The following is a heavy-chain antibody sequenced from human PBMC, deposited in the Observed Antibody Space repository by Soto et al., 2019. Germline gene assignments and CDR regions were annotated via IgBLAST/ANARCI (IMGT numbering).Heavy chain of an antibody. J-gene: IGHJ4*02. V-gene: IGHV3-15*01. CDR3: TTEVGIAVAGPA. CDR2: IKSKTDGGTT. CDR1: GFTFSNAW. D-gene: IGHD6-19*01. Sequence: EVQLVESGGGLVKPGGSLRLSCAASGFTFSNAWMSWVRQAPGKGLEWVGRIKSKTDGGTTDYAAPVKGRFTISRDDSKNTLYLQMNSLKTEDTAVYYCTTEVGIAVAGPAWGQGTLVTVSS.